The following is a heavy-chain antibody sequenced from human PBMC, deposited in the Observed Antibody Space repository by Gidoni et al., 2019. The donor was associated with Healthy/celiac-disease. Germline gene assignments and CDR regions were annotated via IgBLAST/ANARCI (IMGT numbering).Heavy chain of an antibody. D-gene: IGHD3-10*01. CDR3: ARGLWSDY. CDR1: GGSFSGYY. Sequence: QVQLQQWGAGLLKPSETLSLTCAVYGGSFSGYYWSWIRQPPGKGLEWIGEINHSGSTNYNPSLKSRVTISVDTSKNQFSLKLSSVTAADTAVYYCARGLWSDYWGQGTLVTVSS. CDR2: INHSGST. J-gene: IGHJ4*02. V-gene: IGHV4-34*01.